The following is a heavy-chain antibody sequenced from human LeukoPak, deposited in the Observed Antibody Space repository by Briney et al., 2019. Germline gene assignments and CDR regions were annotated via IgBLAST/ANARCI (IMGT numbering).Heavy chain of an antibody. CDR1: GGSFSGYY. Sequence: PPETLSLTCAVYGGSFSGYYWSWIRQPPGKGLEWIGEINHSGSTNHNPSLKSRVTISVDTSKNQFSLKLSSVTAADTAVYYCAIRYCTNGVCYRDYWGQGTLVTVSS. J-gene: IGHJ4*02. CDR3: AIRYCTNGVCYRDY. CDR2: INHSGST. V-gene: IGHV4-34*01. D-gene: IGHD2-8*01.